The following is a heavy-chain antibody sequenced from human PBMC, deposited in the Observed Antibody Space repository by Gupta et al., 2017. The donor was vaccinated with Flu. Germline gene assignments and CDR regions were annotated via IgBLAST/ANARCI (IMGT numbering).Heavy chain of an antibody. CDR3: ARDLGEGKYGVEY. D-gene: IGHD4/OR15-4a*01. J-gene: IGHJ4*02. Sequence: QVQLAESGGGVVQPGRSLRLSCTASGFSFDAYGMPWVSQAPGKGLQWVAIIWYDGTNEDYADSVKGRFTISRDNSKNTVYLQMNSLRVDDTAIYYCARDLGEGKYGVEYWGQGTLVTVSS. V-gene: IGHV3-33*01. CDR2: IWYDGTNE. CDR1: GFSFDAYG.